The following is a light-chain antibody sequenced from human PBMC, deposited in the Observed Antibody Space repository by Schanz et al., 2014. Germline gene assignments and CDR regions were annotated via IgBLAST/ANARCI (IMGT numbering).Light chain of an antibody. CDR1: SSDVGGYNY. V-gene: IGLV2-8*01. CDR3: HSYDNSLNWV. Sequence: QSALTQPPSASGSPGQSVTISCTGTSSDVGGYNYVSWYQQHPGKAPKLMIFDVNQRPSGVPDRFSGSKSATSASLAITGLQAEDEGDYYCHSYDNSLNWVFGGGTKLTVL. CDR2: DVN. J-gene: IGLJ3*02.